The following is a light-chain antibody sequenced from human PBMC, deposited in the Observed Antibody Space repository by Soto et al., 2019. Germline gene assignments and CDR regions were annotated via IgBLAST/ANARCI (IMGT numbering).Light chain of an antibody. CDR3: QKYNGVPLT. V-gene: IGKV1-27*01. Sequence: DIQMTQSPSSLSASVGDRVTITCRASQGISIYLAWYQQKPGKVPKLLIYDASTLQSGVPSRFSDSGSGTDFTLTISGLQPEDVATYYCQKYNGVPLTFGGGTKVEIK. CDR2: DAS. J-gene: IGKJ4*01. CDR1: QGISIY.